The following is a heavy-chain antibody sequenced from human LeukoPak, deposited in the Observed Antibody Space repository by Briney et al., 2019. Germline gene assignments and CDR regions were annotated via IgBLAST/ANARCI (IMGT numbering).Heavy chain of an antibody. Sequence: GGSLRLSCAASGFTVSTNCMTWVRQAPGKGLVWVSRINSDGSSTSYADSVKGRFTISRDNAKNTLYLQMNSLRAEDTAVYYCARGPVGYCSSTSCYESGYYYYGMDVWGQGTTVTVSS. J-gene: IGHJ6*02. V-gene: IGHV3-74*01. CDR3: ARGPVGYCSSTSCYESGYYYYGMDV. CDR1: GFTVSTNC. D-gene: IGHD2-2*01. CDR2: INSDGSST.